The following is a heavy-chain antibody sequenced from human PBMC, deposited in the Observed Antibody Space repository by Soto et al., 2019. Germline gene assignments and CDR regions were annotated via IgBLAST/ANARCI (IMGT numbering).Heavy chain of an antibody. CDR1: GGSSIGYY. CDR2: INHSGST. CDR3: ARGRGELGY. V-gene: IGHV4-34*01. D-gene: IGHD3-16*01. Sequence: TSETISHTSAVSGGSSIGYYRIWILQLPWKGLEWIGEINHSGSTNYNPSLKSRVTISVDTSKNQFSLKLSSVTAADTAVYSCARGRGELGYWGQRTLGTGFS. J-gene: IGHJ4*02.